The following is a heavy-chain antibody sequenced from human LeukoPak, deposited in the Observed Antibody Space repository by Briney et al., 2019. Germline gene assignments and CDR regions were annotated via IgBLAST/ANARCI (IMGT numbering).Heavy chain of an antibody. V-gene: IGHV3-48*03. CDR2: ISSSGSTI. D-gene: IGHD3-10*01. CDR3: ARLWFGELSGGMDV. Sequence: GGSLRLSCAASGFTFSSYERNWVRQAPGKGLEWVSYISSSGSTIYYADSVKGRFTISRDNAKNSLYLQMNSLRAEDTAVYYCARLWFGELSGGMDVWGKGTTVTVSS. CDR1: GFTFSSYE. J-gene: IGHJ6*04.